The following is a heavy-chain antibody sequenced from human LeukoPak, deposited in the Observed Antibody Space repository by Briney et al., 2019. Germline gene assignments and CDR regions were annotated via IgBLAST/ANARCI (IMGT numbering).Heavy chain of an antibody. Sequence: PSETLSLTCTVSGGSISSYYWSWIRQPPGKGLEWIGYIYYSGSTNYNPSLKSRVTISVDTSKNQFSLKLSSVTAADTAVYYCARDWPSSSSWYQVHYGMDVWGQGTTVTVSS. CDR3: ARDWPSSSSWYQVHYGMDV. CDR1: GGSISSYY. V-gene: IGHV4-59*12. D-gene: IGHD6-13*01. J-gene: IGHJ6*02. CDR2: IYYSGST.